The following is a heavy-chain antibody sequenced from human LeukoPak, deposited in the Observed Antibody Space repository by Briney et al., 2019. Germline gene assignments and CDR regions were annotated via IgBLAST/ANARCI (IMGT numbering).Heavy chain of an antibody. D-gene: IGHD3-22*01. V-gene: IGHV4-31*03. J-gene: IGHJ5*02. CDR1: GGAISYSSYY. Sequence: SETLSLTCSVSGGAISYSSYYWSWIRQHPGKGLEWIGYIYYSGNTYYNPSLKSRVTISVDTSKNQFSLKMSSVTAADTAVYYCARRDYDSGGHYGPDNWFDPWGQGIQVTVPP. CDR3: ARRDYDSGGHYGPDNWFDP. CDR2: IYYSGNT.